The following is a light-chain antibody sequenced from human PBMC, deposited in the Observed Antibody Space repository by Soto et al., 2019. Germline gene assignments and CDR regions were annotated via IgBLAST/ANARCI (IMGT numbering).Light chain of an antibody. V-gene: IGLV2-14*01. CDR3: SSYTTSSTLV. Sequence: QSALTQPASVSGSPGQSITIACTGTNRDVGSYNLVSWYQQRPDEAPKLIISEVRNRPSGISYRFTGSKSGNTASLTISGLQAEDEADYYCSSYTTSSTLVFGGGTKLTVL. CDR2: EVR. J-gene: IGLJ3*02. CDR1: NRDVGSYNL.